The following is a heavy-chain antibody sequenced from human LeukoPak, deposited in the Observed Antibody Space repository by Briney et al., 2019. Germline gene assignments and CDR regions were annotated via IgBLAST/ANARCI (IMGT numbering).Heavy chain of an antibody. Sequence: HGESLKISCKGSGYSFTNYWIGWVRQMPGKGLEWMGTIYPGDSDTKYSPSFQGQVTISADKSISTAYLQWSSLKASDTAMYYCARRIAAAGSIGTRYFDYWGHGTLVTVSS. J-gene: IGHJ4*01. CDR2: IYPGDSDT. D-gene: IGHD6-13*01. CDR3: ARRIAAAGSIGTRYFDY. CDR1: GYSFTNYW. V-gene: IGHV5-51*01.